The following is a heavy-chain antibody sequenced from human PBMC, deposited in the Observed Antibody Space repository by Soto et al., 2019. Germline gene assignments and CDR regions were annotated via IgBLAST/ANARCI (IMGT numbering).Heavy chain of an antibody. V-gene: IGHV3-23*01. CDR1: GFSFSTYA. J-gene: IGHJ4*02. Sequence: EVQLLDSGGGLVQPGGSLRLSCAASGFSFSTYAMSWVRQAPGKGLEWVSGISGSGGSTYYADSVGGRFTISRDNSKNTLYLRMNSLRVEDTAVYCCAKGGLGVQIWLHVVYWGQGTLVTVSS. D-gene: IGHD5-18*01. CDR3: AKGGLGVQIWLHVVY. CDR2: ISGSGGST.